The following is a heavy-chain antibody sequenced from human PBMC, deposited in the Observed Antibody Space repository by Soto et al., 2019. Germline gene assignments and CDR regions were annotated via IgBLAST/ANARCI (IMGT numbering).Heavy chain of an antibody. CDR1: GFTFSSYS. CDR2: IFTTGTTI. CDR3: ARDKDWAFDY. V-gene: IGHV3-48*03. D-gene: IGHD3-9*01. J-gene: IGHJ4*02. Sequence: GGSLILSCVASGFTFSSYSIVWVRQAPGKGLEWVSYIFTTGTTIYYADSVKGRFTVSRDNAKNSLFLLLNSLRAEDTAVYYCARDKDWAFDYWGQGTLVTSPQ.